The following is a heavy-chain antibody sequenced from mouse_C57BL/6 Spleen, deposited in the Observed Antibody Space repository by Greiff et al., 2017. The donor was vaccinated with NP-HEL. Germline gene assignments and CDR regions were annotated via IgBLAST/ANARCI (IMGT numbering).Heavy chain of an antibody. CDR2: IDPSDSET. CDR3: ARQQRGSSLDY. D-gene: IGHD1-1*01. J-gene: IGHJ2*01. Sequence: QVQLQQPGAELVRPGSSVKLSCKASGYTFTSYWMHWVKQRPIQGLEWIGNIDPSDSETHYNQKFKDKATLTVDKASSTAYMQLSSLTSEDSAVYDFARQQRGSSLDYWGQGTTLTVSS. V-gene: IGHV1-52*01. CDR1: GYTFTSYW.